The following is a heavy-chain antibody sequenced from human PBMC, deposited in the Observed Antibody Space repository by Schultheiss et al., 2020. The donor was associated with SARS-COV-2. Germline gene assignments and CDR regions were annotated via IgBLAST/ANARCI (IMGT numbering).Heavy chain of an antibody. D-gene: IGHD1-26*01. Sequence: GGSLRLSCAASGFTFSSYSMNWVRQAPGKGLEWVSSISSSSSYIYYADSVKGRFTISRDNAKNSLYLQMSSLRAEDTAVYYCARGGFGGSYSPSYFDYWGQGTLVTVSS. CDR1: GFTFSSYS. CDR2: ISSSSSYI. V-gene: IGHV3-21*01. J-gene: IGHJ4*02. CDR3: ARGGFGGSYSPSYFDY.